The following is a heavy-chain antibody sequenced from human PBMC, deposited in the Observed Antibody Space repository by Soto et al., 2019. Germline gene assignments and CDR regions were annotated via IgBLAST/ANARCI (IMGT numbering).Heavy chain of an antibody. J-gene: IGHJ6*03. V-gene: IGHV3-33*01. CDR3: AREPMVRDMVSYYYSRDV. Sequence: QVQLVESGGGVVQPGRSLRLSCAASGFTFSSYGMHWVRQAPGKGLERVAVIWYDGSNKYYADSVKGRFTISRDNSKNTLYLQMNSLRAEDTAVYYCAREPMVRDMVSYYYSRDVWGKGTTVTVSS. CDR2: IWYDGSNK. D-gene: IGHD3-10*01. CDR1: GFTFSSYG.